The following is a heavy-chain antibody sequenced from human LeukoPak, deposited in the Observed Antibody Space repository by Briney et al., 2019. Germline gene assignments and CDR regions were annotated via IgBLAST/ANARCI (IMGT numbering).Heavy chain of an antibody. CDR1: GGTFSSYA. V-gene: IGHV1-69*05. CDR2: IIPIFGTA. CDR3: ARRKVATRGAFDI. Sequence: ASVEVSCKASGGTFSSYAIGWVRQAPGQGLEWMGGIIPIFGTANYAQKFQGRVTITTDESTSTAYMELSSLRSEDTAVYYCARRKVATRGAFDIWGQGTMVTVSS. D-gene: IGHD5-12*01. J-gene: IGHJ3*02.